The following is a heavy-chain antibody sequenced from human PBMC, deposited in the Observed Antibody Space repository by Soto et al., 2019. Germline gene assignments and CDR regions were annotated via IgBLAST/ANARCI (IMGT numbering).Heavy chain of an antibody. V-gene: IGHV1-58*02. CDR2: IVVGSGNT. CDR1: GFTFTSSA. Sequence: SVKVSCKASGFTFTSSAMQWVRQARGQRLEWIGWIVVGSGNTNYAQKFQERVTITRDMSTSTAYMELSSLRSEDTAVYYCAASPYYDYIWESYRRRNYYYYMDVRGKGTTVTVSS. CDR3: AASPYYDYIWESYRRRNYYYYMDV. D-gene: IGHD3-16*02. J-gene: IGHJ6*03.